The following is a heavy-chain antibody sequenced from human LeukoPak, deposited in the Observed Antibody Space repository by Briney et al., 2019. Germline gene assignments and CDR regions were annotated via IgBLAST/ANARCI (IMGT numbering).Heavy chain of an antibody. D-gene: IGHD4-17*01. CDR2: ISWNSGSI. CDR3: AKVGYGDYGAFGI. CDR1: GFTFDDYA. J-gene: IGHJ3*02. Sequence: PGGSLRLSCAASGFTFDDYAMHWVRHAPGKGLEWVSGISWNSGSIGYADSVKGRFTISRDNAKNSLYLQMNSLRAEDMALYYCAKVGYGDYGAFGIWGQGTMVTVSS. V-gene: IGHV3-9*03.